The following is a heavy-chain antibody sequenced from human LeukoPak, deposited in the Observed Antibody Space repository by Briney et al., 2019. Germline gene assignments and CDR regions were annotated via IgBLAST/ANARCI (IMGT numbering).Heavy chain of an antibody. J-gene: IGHJ6*02. V-gene: IGHV3-7*01. CDR2: IKQDGSEK. Sequence: GGSLRLSCAASGFTFSSYAMSWVRQAPGKGLEWVANIKQDGSEKYYVDSVKGRFTISRDNAKNSLYLQMNSLRAEDTAVYYCARDLVRNRQYYYYYYGMDVWGQGTTVTVSS. D-gene: IGHD1/OR15-1a*01. CDR1: GFTFSSYA. CDR3: ARDLVRNRQYYYYYYGMDV.